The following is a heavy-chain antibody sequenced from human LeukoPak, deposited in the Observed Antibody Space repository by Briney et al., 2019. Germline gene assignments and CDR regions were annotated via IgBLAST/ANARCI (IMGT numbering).Heavy chain of an antibody. D-gene: IGHD4-23*01. Sequence: SVKVSCKASGFTFTSYDISWVRQAPGQGLEWMGGITPIFGTANYAQKFQGRVTITAVESMSTAYMELSSLRSEDTAVYYCARGWLAETTVVTPYNYWGQGTLVTVSS. V-gene: IGHV1-69*13. CDR3: ARGWLAETTVVTPYNY. CDR1: GFTFTSYD. J-gene: IGHJ4*02. CDR2: ITPIFGTA.